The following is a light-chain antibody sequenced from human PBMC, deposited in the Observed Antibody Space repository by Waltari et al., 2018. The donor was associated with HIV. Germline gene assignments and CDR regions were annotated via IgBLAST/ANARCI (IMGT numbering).Light chain of an antibody. CDR1: SSDVGGYNY. J-gene: IGLJ1*01. Sequence: QSALTQPPSASGSPGQSVTISCTGTSSDVGGYNYVSWYQQHPGKAPKLLLYDVSKRPPGVPDRFFGSKSGNTASLTVAGLQAEDEADYYCSSYAGSNNFGVFGTGTKVTVL. V-gene: IGLV2-8*01. CDR2: DVS. CDR3: SSYAGSNNFGV.